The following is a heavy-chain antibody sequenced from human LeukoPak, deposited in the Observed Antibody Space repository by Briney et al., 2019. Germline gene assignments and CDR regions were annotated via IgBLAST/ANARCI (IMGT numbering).Heavy chain of an antibody. Sequence: SETLSLTCTVSGGSISSSSYYRGWIRQPPGKGLVWIGSIYYSGSTYYNPSLKSRVTISVDTSKNQFSLKLSSVTAADTAVYYCARHLDQQWEGDYWGQGTLVTVSS. D-gene: IGHD1-26*01. CDR1: GGSISSSSYY. CDR2: IYYSGST. CDR3: ARHLDQQWEGDY. J-gene: IGHJ4*02. V-gene: IGHV4-39*01.